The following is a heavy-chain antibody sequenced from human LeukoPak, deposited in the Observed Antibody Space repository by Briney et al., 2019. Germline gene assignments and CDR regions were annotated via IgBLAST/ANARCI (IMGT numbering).Heavy chain of an antibody. D-gene: IGHD3-3*01. CDR3: ARNFWSGYYYYYMDV. CDR1: GGTFSSYT. V-gene: IGHV1-69*05. Sequence: ASVKVSCKASGGTFSSYTINWVRQAPGQGLEWMGGIIPIFGTANYAQKFQGRVTITTDESTSTAYMELSSLRSEDTAVYYCARNFWSGYYYYYMDVWGKGTTVTVSS. J-gene: IGHJ6*03. CDR2: IIPIFGTA.